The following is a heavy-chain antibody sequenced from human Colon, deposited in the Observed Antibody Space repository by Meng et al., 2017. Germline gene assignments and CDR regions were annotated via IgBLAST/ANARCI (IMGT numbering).Heavy chain of an antibody. D-gene: IGHD6-19*01. J-gene: IGHJ4*02. V-gene: IGHV4-34*01. Sequence: SETLSLTCAVYGGSFSGYYWSWIRQPPGKGLEWIGEINHSGSTNYNPALKSRVTISVDTSKNQFSLKLSSVTAADTAVYYCARVGGGYSSGGAYYFDYRGQGTLVTVSS. CDR1: GGSFSGYY. CDR2: INHSGST. CDR3: ARVGGGYSSGGAYYFDY.